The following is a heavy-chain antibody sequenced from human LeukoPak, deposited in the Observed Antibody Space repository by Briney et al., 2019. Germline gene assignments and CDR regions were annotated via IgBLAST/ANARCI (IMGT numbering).Heavy chain of an antibody. CDR2: IYYSGST. CDR1: GGSISSYY. V-gene: IGHV4-59*01. D-gene: IGHD3-3*01. Sequence: SETVSLPCSVSGGSISSYYWIWIRQPPGKGLEWIGYIYYSGSTNYNPSLKSRVTISVDTSMNQFSLKLSSVTAADTAVYYCARDRHDFWSGSRDAFDIWGQGTMVTVSS. J-gene: IGHJ3*02. CDR3: ARDRHDFWSGSRDAFDI.